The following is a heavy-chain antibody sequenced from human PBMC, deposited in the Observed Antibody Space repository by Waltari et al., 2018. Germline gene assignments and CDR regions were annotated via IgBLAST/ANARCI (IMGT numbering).Heavy chain of an antibody. D-gene: IGHD3-22*01. CDR2: IYHSGNT. CDR3: ARAQYYYDSSGYYYVFDN. CDR1: GVSIIRGSYS. J-gene: IGHJ4*02. V-gene: IGHV4-30-2*01. Sequence: QVQLQESGPGLVKPSQTLSLTCSVSGVSIIRGSYSWSWIRQHPGKGLEWIGHIYHSGNTYYNPSLKSRVTISVDRSKNQFSLKLSSVTAADTAVFYCARAQYYYDSSGYYYVFDNWGQGTLVTVSS.